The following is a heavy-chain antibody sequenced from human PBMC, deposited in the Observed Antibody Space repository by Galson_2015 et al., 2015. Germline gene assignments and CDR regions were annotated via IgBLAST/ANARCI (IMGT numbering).Heavy chain of an antibody. D-gene: IGHD7-27*01. CDR2: ISSSGTST. CDR3: ARDLNDWGRPTAFDF. Sequence: ISSSGTSTYYAYSVKGRFTISRDSAKNSLSLQVNSLRDEDTAVYYCARDLNDWGRPTAFDFWGQGTLVTVSS. J-gene: IGHJ4*02. V-gene: IGHV3-48*02.